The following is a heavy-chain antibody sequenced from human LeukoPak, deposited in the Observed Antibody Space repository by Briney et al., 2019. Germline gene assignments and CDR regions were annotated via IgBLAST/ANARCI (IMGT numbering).Heavy chain of an antibody. CDR3: AKDRYSSGYYYLDY. J-gene: IGHJ4*02. D-gene: IGHD3-22*01. V-gene: IGHV3-9*01. CDR2: ISWNSGSI. Sequence: GGSLRLSCAASGFTFDDYAMHWVRQAPGKGLEWVSGISWNSGSIGYAVSVKGRFTISRDNAKNSLYLQMNSLRAEDTALYYCAKDRYSSGYYYLDYWGQGTLVTVSS. CDR1: GFTFDDYA.